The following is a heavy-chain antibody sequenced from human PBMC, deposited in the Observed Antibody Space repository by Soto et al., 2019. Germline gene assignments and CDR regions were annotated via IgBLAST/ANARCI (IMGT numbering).Heavy chain of an antibody. J-gene: IGHJ6*02. V-gene: IGHV1-18*01. CDR1: GYTFTSYG. D-gene: IGHD4-4*01. CDR2: ISAYNGNT. CDR3: AREPYSSYRRENDYYYYRDV. Sequence: QVQLVQSGAEVKKPGASVKVSCKASGYTFTSYGISWVRQAPGQGLEWMGWISAYNGNTNYGQKLQGRVTTTTDTYESTAYLEVMSLRSDDADVYYCAREPYSSYRRENDYYYYRDVWGQGTTVTVS.